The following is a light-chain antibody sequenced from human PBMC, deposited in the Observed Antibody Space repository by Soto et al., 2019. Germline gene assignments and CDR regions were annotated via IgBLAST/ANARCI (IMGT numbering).Light chain of an antibody. Sequence: TQSTDTLSLSPGERATLPCRTIQRVSSDFLAWYQQKAGQAPRLLIYGPSNRATGVPDRFIGGGSGTDFTLTISSLEPEDFAVYYCQQRSNWPPITFGQGTLLEI. V-gene: IGKV3-11*01. CDR3: QQRSNWPPIT. CDR1: QRVSSD. J-gene: IGKJ5*01. CDR2: GPS.